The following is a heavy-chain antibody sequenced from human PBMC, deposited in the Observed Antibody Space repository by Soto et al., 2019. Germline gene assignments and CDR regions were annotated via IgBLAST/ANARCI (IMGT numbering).Heavy chain of an antibody. D-gene: IGHD3-10*01. Sequence: ESLKISCKGSGDTFTSHWIAWVRQMPGKGLELMGLIYPADSDTRYSPSFEGQVTISVVKSISTAYLQWSSLKASDTAMYYCVRPQAKELGTIRGAFDIWGQGTKVTVSS. CDR2: IYPADSDT. V-gene: IGHV5-51*01. CDR1: GDTFTSHW. J-gene: IGHJ3*02. CDR3: VRPQAKELGTIRGAFDI.